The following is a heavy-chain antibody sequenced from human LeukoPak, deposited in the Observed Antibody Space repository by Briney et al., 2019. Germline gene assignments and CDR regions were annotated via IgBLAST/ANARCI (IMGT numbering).Heavy chain of an antibody. Sequence: ASVKVSCKASGGTFSSYAISWVRQAPGQGLEWMGWISAYNANTNYALKLQGRVTMTTDTSTSTAYMELRSLRSDDTAVYYCARDYCSSTSCYFDHWGQGTLVTVSS. CDR2: ISAYNANT. CDR3: ARDYCSSTSCYFDH. J-gene: IGHJ4*02. D-gene: IGHD2-2*01. CDR1: GGTFSSYA. V-gene: IGHV1-18*01.